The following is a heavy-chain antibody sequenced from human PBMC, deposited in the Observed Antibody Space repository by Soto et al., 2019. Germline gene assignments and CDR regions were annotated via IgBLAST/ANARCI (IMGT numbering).Heavy chain of an antibody. V-gene: IGHV1-18*01. CDR1: GYTFTSYG. Sequence: AXVKVSCKASGYTFTSYGISWVRQAPGQGLEWMGWISAYNGNTNYAQKLQGRVTMSVDTSNNQFSLRLNSVTAADTAVYYCARGVRHCSASCYMDWFDSCGQGTLVTXSS. CDR2: ISAYNGNT. D-gene: IGHD2-2*02. J-gene: IGHJ5*01. CDR3: ARGVRHCSASCYMDWFDS.